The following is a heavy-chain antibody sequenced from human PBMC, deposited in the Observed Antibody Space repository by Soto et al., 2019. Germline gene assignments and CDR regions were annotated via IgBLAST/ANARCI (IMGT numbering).Heavy chain of an antibody. Sequence: SETLSLTCTVSGGSISSGGYYWSWIRQHPGKGLEWIGYIYYSGSTNYNPSLKSRVTISVDTSKNQFSLKLSSVTAAETAVYYCASYGIAVDGKGGLDWFDPWGQGTLGTVSS. CDR3: ASYGIAVDGKGGLDWFDP. CDR2: IYYSGST. V-gene: IGHV4-61*08. J-gene: IGHJ5*02. CDR1: GGSISSGGYY. D-gene: IGHD6-19*01.